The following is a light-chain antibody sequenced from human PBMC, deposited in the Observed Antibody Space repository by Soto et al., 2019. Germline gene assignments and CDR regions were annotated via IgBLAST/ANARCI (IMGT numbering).Light chain of an antibody. CDR3: QQYYNWPLT. CDR1: QSVSTS. Sequence: EIVMTQSPATLSVSPGERATLSCRASQSVSTSLAWYQQKPGQAPRLLIYGASTRATGIPARFSGSGSGTEFTLTISSLQSEDFALYYCQQYYNWPLTFGGGTKVDIK. V-gene: IGKV3-15*01. CDR2: GAS. J-gene: IGKJ4*01.